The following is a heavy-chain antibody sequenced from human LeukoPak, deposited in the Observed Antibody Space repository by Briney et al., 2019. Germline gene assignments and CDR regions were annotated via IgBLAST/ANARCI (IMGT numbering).Heavy chain of an antibody. Sequence: SETLSLTCTVSGYSISSGYYWGWIRQPPGKGLEWIGSIYHSGSTYYNPSLKSRVTISVDTSKNQFSLKLSSVTAADTAVYYCARDQGSSFAFDIWGQGTMVTVSS. V-gene: IGHV4-38-2*02. D-gene: IGHD2-2*01. CDR3: ARDQGSSFAFDI. CDR2: IYHSGST. J-gene: IGHJ3*02. CDR1: GYSISSGYY.